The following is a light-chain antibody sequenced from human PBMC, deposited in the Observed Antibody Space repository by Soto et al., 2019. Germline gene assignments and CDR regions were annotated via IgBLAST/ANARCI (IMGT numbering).Light chain of an antibody. CDR2: ETS. CDR1: SSSIGAGYD. J-gene: IGLJ2*01. CDR3: QSYDASLTGYVV. V-gene: IGLV1-40*01. Sequence: QSVLTQPPSVSWAPGQRVTISCTGSSSSIGAGYDVHWYQQLPGTAPKLLIYETSSRPSGVPDRFSGSKSGTSASLAITGLQAEDEADYYCQSYDASLTGYVVFGGGTKVTVL.